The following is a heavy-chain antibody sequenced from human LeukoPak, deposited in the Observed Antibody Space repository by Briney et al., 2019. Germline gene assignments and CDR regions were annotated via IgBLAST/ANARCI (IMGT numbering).Heavy chain of an antibody. CDR3: AKAPRGSLFFDY. J-gene: IGHJ4*02. V-gene: IGHV3-23*01. CDR1: GFTFSSYA. D-gene: IGHD3-10*01. CDR2: ISGSGGST. Sequence: GGSLRLSCAASGFTFSSYAKSWVRQAPGKGLEWVSAISGSGGSTYYADSVKGRFTISRDNSKNTLYLQMNSLRAEDTAVYYCAKAPRGSLFFDYWGQGTLVTVSS.